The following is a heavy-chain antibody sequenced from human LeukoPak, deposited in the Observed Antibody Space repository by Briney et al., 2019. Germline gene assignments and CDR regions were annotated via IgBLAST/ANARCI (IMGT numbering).Heavy chain of an antibody. V-gene: IGHV3-53*01. CDR1: GFTVSSNY. D-gene: IGHD6-13*01. J-gene: IGHJ6*04. CDR2: IYSGGST. CDR3: ARPRIAAAGQYYYGMDV. Sequence: GGSLRLFCAASGFTVSSNYMIWVRQAPGKGLEWVSVIYSGGSTYYADSVKGRFTISRDNSKNTLYLQMNSLRAEDTAVYYCARPRIAAAGQYYYGMDVWGKGTTVTVSS.